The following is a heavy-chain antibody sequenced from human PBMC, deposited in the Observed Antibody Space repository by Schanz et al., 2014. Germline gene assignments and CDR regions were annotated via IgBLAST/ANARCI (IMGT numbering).Heavy chain of an antibody. J-gene: IGHJ3*02. CDR2: IYSGGST. V-gene: IGHV3-66*01. D-gene: IGHD4-17*01. CDR3: PKDMHKDYGGKPQAFDI. Sequence: EVQLVESGGGLIQPGGSLRLSCAASGFTVSSNYMSWVRQAPGKGQEWVSVIYSGGSTYYADSGKGRFTISRDNSKNTPHLQMNSLRDEEPALYYCPKDMHKDYGGKPQAFDIWGQGTMVTLSS. CDR1: GFTVSSNY.